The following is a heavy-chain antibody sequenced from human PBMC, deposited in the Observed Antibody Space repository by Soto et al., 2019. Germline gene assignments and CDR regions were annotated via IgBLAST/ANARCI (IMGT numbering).Heavy chain of an antibody. CDR1: GFSVSGWY. J-gene: IGHJ5*01. Sequence: EVQLVESGGGLVQPGGSARLSCAASGFSVSGWYMDWVRQAPGKGLEWVARLKVSSQNYVTEYAASVRGRFTVSRHASQNLIYLQMNSLKIEDTAVYYCAREGDARWLDSWGQGTLVTVS. CDR2: LKVSSQNYVT. D-gene: IGHD1-26*01. V-gene: IGHV3-72*01. CDR3: AREGDARWLDS.